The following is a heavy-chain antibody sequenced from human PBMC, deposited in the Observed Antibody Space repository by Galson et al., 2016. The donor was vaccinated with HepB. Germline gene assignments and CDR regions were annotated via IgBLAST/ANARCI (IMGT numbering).Heavy chain of an antibody. CDR2: IYADENT. D-gene: IGHD1-26*01. Sequence: SLRLSCAASGITASLQYMSWVRQAPGKGLEWVSIIYADENTYYTDSVKGRLTISRDTSKNTVYLQMNSLRVEDTAMYYCARDGGNRGSYSVGDSFDIWGHGTMVTVSS. V-gene: IGHV3-53*01. CDR1: GITASLQY. J-gene: IGHJ3*02. CDR3: ARDGGNRGSYSVGDSFDI.